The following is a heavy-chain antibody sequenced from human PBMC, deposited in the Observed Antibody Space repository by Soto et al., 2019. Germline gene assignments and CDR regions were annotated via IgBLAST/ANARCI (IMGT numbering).Heavy chain of an antibody. J-gene: IGHJ4*02. D-gene: IGHD3-9*01. Sequence: QVQLVESGGGVVQPGRSLRLSCAASGFTFSSYGMHWVRQAPGKGLEWVAVISYDGSNKYYADSVKGRFTISRDNSKNTLYLQMNSLRAEDTAVYYCAKDRGLMTERYYYFDYWGQGTLVTVSS. CDR3: AKDRGLMTERYYYFDY. CDR1: GFTFSSYG. V-gene: IGHV3-30*18. CDR2: ISYDGSNK.